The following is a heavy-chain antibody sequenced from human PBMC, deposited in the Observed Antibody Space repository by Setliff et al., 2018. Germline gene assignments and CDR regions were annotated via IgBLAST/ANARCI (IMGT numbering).Heavy chain of an antibody. J-gene: IGHJ3*02. CDR3: ARDASASDGRNAFDI. D-gene: IGHD1-26*01. CDR2: IYFGGNT. Sequence: TSETLSLTCTVSGTSINSYYWTWIRQSPGKGLEWSGNIYFGGNTYFNPYFKSRVTMSIDTSNSQFSLKLSSVTAADTAIYYCARDASASDGRNAFDIWGQGTMVTVSS. CDR1: GTSINSYY. V-gene: IGHV4-59*12.